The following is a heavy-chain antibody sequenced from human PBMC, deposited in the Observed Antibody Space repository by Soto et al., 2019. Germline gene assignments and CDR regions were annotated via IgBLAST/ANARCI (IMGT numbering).Heavy chain of an antibody. J-gene: IGHJ3*01. CDR3: ARADYCSGGSCYLRH. CDR2: IYPGDSDT. V-gene: IGHV5-51*01. CDR1: GYSFTTYW. D-gene: IGHD2-15*01. Sequence: PGESLKISCKGSGYSFTTYWIGWVRQMPGKGLEWMGIIYPGDSDTRYSPSFQGQVTVSADKSISTAYLQWSSLKASDTAMYYCARADYCSGGSCYLRHWGQGTMVTVSS.